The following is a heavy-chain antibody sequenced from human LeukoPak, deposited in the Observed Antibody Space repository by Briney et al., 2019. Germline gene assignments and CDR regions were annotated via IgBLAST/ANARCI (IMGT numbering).Heavy chain of an antibody. CDR3: ARDFGY. V-gene: IGHV3-30*04. J-gene: IGHJ4*02. CDR1: GFAFGNYA. Sequence: GGSLRLSCAASGFAFGNYAMNWIRQSPDKGLEWLAAISVDGSAQNYADSVQGRFIISRDNAKNTLYLQMNSLRLEDTAVYYCARDFGYWGQGTLVTVSS. CDR2: ISVDGSAQ.